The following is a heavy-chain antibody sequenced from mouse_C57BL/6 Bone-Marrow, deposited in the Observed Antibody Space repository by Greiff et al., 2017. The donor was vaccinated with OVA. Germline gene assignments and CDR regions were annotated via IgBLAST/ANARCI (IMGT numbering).Heavy chain of an antibody. J-gene: IGHJ3*01. V-gene: IGHV1-80*01. CDR2: IYPGDGDT. Sequence: VQLQESGAELVKPGASVNISCKASGYTFSTYWMNLVKQRPGKGLEWIGQIYPGDGDTNYNGKFKGKATLTADKSSSTAYMQLSSLTSADSAVYFCARGAYWGQGTLVTVSS. CDR3: ARGAY. CDR1: GYTFSTYW.